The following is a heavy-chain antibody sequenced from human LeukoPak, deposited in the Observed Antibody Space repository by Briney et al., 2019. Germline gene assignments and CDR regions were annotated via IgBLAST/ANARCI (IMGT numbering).Heavy chain of an antibody. D-gene: IGHD6-13*01. CDR1: GFSFPYG. CDR2: ITGSSSYI. Sequence: GGSLRLSCEASGFSFPYGMSWVRQAPGKGLEWVSSITGSSSYIYYADSVKGRFTVSRDNAKNSLYLQMNGLRAEDTAVYYCARTPSSEQQLSFDYWGQGTLVTVSS. CDR3: ARTPSSEQQLSFDY. V-gene: IGHV3-21*06. J-gene: IGHJ4*02.